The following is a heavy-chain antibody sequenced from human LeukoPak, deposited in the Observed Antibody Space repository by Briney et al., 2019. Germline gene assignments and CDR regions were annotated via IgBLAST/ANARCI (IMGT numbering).Heavy chain of an antibody. CDR1: GGSISSYY. V-gene: IGHV4-59*12. Sequence: SETLSLTCTVSGGSISSYYWSWIRQPPGKGLEWIGYIYYSGSTNYNPSLKSRVTISVDTSKNQFSLKLSSVTAADTAVYYCARAVAGGKPSGFDPWGQGTLVTVSS. J-gene: IGHJ5*02. D-gene: IGHD4-23*01. CDR2: IYYSGST. CDR3: ARAVAGGKPSGFDP.